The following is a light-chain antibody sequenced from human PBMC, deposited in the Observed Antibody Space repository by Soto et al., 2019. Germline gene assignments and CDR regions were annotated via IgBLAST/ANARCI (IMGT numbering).Light chain of an antibody. CDR3: QQANSFPYT. CDR2: AAS. V-gene: IGKV1-12*02. Sequence: DIQMTQSPSSVSASVGDRVTITCRASQGISTWLAWYQQKPARAPKLVISAASSLQSGVPSTFSGSGSATDFTLTISSLQPEDFASYYCQQANSFPYTFGQGTKLELK. CDR1: QGISTW. J-gene: IGKJ2*01.